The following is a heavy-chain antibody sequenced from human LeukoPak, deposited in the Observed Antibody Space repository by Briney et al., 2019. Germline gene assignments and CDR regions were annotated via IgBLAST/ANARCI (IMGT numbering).Heavy chain of an antibody. V-gene: IGHV3-30*02. CDR2: IRYDGSNK. CDR1: GFTFSSYA. J-gene: IGHJ4*02. D-gene: IGHD3-22*01. CDR3: AKGAYYYDSSGYIDY. Sequence: GGSLRLSCAASGFTFSSYAMHWVRQAPGKGLEWVAFIRYDGSNKYYADSVKGRFTISRDNSKNTLYLQMNSLRAEDTAVYYCAKGAYYYDSSGYIDYWGQGTLVTVSS.